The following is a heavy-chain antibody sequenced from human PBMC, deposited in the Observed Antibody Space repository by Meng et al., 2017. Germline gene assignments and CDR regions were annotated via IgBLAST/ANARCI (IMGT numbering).Heavy chain of an antibody. J-gene: IGHJ3*02. V-gene: IGHV1-8*02. CDR3: ARGFTYYYDSSGYSALAFDI. D-gene: IGHD3-22*01. CDR1: GGTFSSYA. Sequence: ASVKVSCKASGGTFSSYAINWVRQATGQGLEWMGWMNPNSGNTGYAQKFQGRVTMTRNTSISTAYMELSSLRSEDTAVYYCARGFTYYYDSSGYSALAFDIWGQGTMVTVSS. CDR2: MNPNSGNT.